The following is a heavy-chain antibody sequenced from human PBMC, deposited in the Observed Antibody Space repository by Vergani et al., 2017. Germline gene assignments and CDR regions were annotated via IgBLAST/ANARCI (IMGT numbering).Heavy chain of an antibody. V-gene: IGHV3-23*01. CDR2: ISGSGGST. D-gene: IGHD2-2*01. CDR3: AAYCSSTSCSYFDY. J-gene: IGHJ4*02. Sequence: EVQLLESGGGLVQPGGSLRLSCAASGFTFSSYAMSWVRQAPGKGLEWVSAISGSGGSTYYADSVKGRFTISRDNSKNTLYLQMNSLRAEDTAGYYCAAYCSSTSCSYFDYWGQGTLVTVSS. CDR1: GFTFSSYA.